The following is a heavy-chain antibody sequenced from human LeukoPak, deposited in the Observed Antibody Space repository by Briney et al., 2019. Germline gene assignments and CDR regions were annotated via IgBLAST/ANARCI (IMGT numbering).Heavy chain of an antibody. CDR2: IIPIFGTA. Sequence: ASVKVSCKASGGTFSSYAISWVRRAPGQGLEWMGGIIPIFGTANYAQKFQGRVTITADESTSTAYMELSSLRSEDTAVYYCARAKSTRRLRTDRGDYFDYWGQGTLVTVSS. CDR1: GGTFSSYA. CDR3: ARAKSTRRLRTDRGDYFDY. J-gene: IGHJ4*02. V-gene: IGHV1-69*13. D-gene: IGHD5-24*01.